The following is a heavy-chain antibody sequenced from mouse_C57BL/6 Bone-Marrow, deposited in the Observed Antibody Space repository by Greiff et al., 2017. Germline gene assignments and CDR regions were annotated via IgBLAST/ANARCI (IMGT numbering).Heavy chain of an antibody. CDR1: GYTFTSYW. J-gene: IGHJ2*01. V-gene: IGHV1-69*01. CDR3: ERERLNWDYFDF. CDR2: IDPSDGCT. Sequence: VQLQQSGAELVMPGASVKLSCKASGYTFTSYWMHWVKQRPGQGLEWIGEIDPSDGCTNYNQKFKGKSTLTVDKSSSTAYMQLSILTSEDSAVYYGERERLNWDYFDFWGQGTTLTVSS. D-gene: IGHD4-1*01.